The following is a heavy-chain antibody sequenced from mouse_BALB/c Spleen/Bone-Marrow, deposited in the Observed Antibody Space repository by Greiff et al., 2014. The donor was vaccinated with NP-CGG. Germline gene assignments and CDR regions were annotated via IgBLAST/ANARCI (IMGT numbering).Heavy chain of an antibody. CDR1: GYTFTDHA. CDR2: ISPGTGSI. CDR3: NYYGNTFDY. Sequence: QVQLQQPDAELVKPGASVKISCKASGYTFTDHAIHWVKQKPEQGLEWIGYISPGTGSIKYNEKFKDKVTLTAGKSSSTAYMQLNSLTSEDSTVYFCNYYGNTFDYWGQGTTLTVSS. D-gene: IGHD1-1*01. J-gene: IGHJ2*01. V-gene: IGHV1S53*02.